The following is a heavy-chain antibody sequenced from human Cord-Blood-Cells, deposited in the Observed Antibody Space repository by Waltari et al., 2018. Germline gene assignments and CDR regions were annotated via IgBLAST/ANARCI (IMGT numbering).Heavy chain of an antibody. CDR3: ARGARVRGVKLYFDY. CDR1: GLNFTSYA. D-gene: IGHD3-10*01. Sequence: VQLVESGGGVVPTGGSPRLSCAASGLNFTSYAINWIRHAPGKGLEWVSYISSSGSTIYDADSVKGRFTISRDNAKNSRYLQMNSLRAEDMAVYYCARGARVRGVKLYFDYWGQGTLVTVSS. CDR2: ISSSGSTI. J-gene: IGHJ4*02. V-gene: IGHV3-48*03.